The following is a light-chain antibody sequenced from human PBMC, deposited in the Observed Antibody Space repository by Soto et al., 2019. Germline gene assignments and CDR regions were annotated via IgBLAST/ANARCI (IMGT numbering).Light chain of an antibody. V-gene: IGKV3-11*01. CDR3: HQRSNWPPLT. J-gene: IGKJ4*01. CDR2: DAS. CDR1: QSVGGY. Sequence: EIVLTQSPATLSLSPGERATLSCRASQSVGGYLDWYQQKPGQAPRLLIYDASNRASGIPARFSGSGSGTDFSLTISSLEPEDQAVYYCHQRSNWPPLTFGGGTKVEIK.